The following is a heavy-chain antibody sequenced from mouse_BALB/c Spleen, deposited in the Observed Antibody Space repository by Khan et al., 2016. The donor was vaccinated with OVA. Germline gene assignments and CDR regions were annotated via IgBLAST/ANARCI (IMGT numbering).Heavy chain of an antibody. CDR1: GISITTGNYR. CDR3: ARGGTTVEREYYFDY. D-gene: IGHD1-1*01. Sequence: EVQLQESGPGLVKPSQTVSLTCTVTGISITTGNYRWSWIRQFPGNKLEWIGYIYYSGTITYNPPLTSRTTITRDASKNQFFLEMNSLTAEDTATYYCARGGTTVEREYYFDYWGQGTTLTVSS. CDR2: IYYSGTI. V-gene: IGHV3-5*02. J-gene: IGHJ2*01.